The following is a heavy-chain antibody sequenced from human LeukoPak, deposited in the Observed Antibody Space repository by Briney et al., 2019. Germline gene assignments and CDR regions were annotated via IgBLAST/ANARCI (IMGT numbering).Heavy chain of an antibody. CDR1: GGSISSGNYY. Sequence: PSQTLSLTCTVSGGSISSGNYYWSWIRQPAGKGLEWIGRIYTSGSTNYNPSLKSRVTISVDTSKNQSSLKLSSVTAADTAVYYCARGSVLSKYSATNWFDPWGQGTLVTVSS. V-gene: IGHV4-61*02. J-gene: IGHJ5*02. CDR3: ARGSVLSKYSATNWFDP. D-gene: IGHD2-15*01. CDR2: IYTSGST.